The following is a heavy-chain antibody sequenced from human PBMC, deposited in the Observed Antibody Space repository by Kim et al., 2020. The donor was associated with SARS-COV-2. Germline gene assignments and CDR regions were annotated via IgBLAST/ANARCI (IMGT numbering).Heavy chain of an antibody. V-gene: IGHV1-18*01. CDR2: NP. J-gene: IGHJ4*02. CDR3: ARRLKQQDY. D-gene: IGHD6-13*01. Sequence: NPNAEQKLQGRVTMTTDTSTSTAYMELRSLRSDDTAVYYCARRLKQQDYWGQGTLVTVSS.